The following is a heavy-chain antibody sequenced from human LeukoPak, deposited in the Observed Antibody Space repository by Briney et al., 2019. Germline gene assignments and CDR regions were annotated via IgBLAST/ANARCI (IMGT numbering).Heavy chain of an antibody. CDR1: GGSISNLY. D-gene: IGHD3-10*01. V-gene: IGHV4-4*07. CDR2: IYVSGRI. Sequence: SETLSLTCSVSGGSISNLYLSWIRQPAGKGLEWIGRIYVSGRIDYNPSLRSRVTMSVDTSKNQLSLRVRSVTAADTGVYYCARDSGTTGEVKFDPWGQGTLVTASS. CDR3: ARDSGTTGEVKFDP. J-gene: IGHJ5*02.